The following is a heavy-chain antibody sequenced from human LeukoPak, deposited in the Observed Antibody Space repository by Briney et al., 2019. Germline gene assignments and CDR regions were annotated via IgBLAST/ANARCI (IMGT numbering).Heavy chain of an antibody. Sequence: SVKVSCKASGGTFSSYAISWVRQAPGQGLEWMGGIIPIFGTANYAQKFQGRVTITADESTSTAYMELSSLRSEDTAVYYCARDQNDILTGPRYFDIWGQGTMVTVSS. CDR3: ARDQNDILTGPRYFDI. J-gene: IGHJ3*02. CDR1: GGTFSSYA. D-gene: IGHD3-9*01. V-gene: IGHV1-69*01. CDR2: IIPIFGTA.